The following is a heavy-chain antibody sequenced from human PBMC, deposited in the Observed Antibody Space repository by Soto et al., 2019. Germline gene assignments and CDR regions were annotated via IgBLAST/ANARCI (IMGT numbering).Heavy chain of an antibody. Sequence: ASVKVSCKASGYTFTNYGISWVRQAPGQGLEWMGWISAYNGNINYAQKFQGRVTMTRDTSTSTVYMELSSLRSEDTAVYYCARGGIVVVITTSHDAFDIWGQGTMVTVSS. J-gene: IGHJ3*02. D-gene: IGHD3-22*01. CDR2: ISAYNGNI. CDR1: GYTFTNYG. CDR3: ARGGIVVVITTSHDAFDI. V-gene: IGHV1-18*01.